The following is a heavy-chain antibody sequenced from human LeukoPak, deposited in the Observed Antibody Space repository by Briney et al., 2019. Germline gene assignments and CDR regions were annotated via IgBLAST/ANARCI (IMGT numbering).Heavy chain of an antibody. CDR3: ARHCSGNSCYFAFDV. D-gene: IGHD2-15*01. CDR2: IYYSGST. V-gene: IGHV4-59*08. CDR1: GGSISSYY. J-gene: IGHJ3*01. Sequence: SETLSLTCTVSGGSISSYYWSWIRQPPGKGLEWIGYIYYSGSTNYNPSLKSRVAISVDTSKNHFSLNLIFMTAADTAVYYCARHCSGNSCYFAFDVWGQGTMVTVSS.